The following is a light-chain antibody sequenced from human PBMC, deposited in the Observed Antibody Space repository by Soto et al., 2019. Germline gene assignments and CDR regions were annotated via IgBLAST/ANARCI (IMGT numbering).Light chain of an antibody. Sequence: DIQMTQSPSTLSASVGERVTITCRASQSVTNWLAWYQQKPGKAPNLLIYDASRLQSGIPSRFCGSGSGTELTLTISSLQPDDFATYYCQQYTTYPYTYGQGTKLEIK. CDR1: QSVTNW. CDR2: DAS. J-gene: IGKJ2*01. CDR3: QQYTTYPYT. V-gene: IGKV1-5*01.